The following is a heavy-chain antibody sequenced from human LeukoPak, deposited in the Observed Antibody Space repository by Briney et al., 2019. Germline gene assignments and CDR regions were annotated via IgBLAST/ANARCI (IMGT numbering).Heavy chain of an antibody. J-gene: IGHJ4*02. CDR1: GGSFSGYY. D-gene: IGHD1-26*01. V-gene: IGHV4-34*01. CDR2: INHSGST. Sequence: SETLSLTCAVYGGSFSGYYWSWIRQPPGKGLEWIGEINHSGSTNYNPSLKSRVTISVDTSKNQFSLKLSSVTAADTAVYYCARISGGADYYFDYWGQETLVTVPS. CDR3: ARISGGADYYFDY.